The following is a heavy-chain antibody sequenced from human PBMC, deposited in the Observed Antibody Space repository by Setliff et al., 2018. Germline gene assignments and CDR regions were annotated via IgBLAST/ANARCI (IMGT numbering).Heavy chain of an antibody. CDR3: ARDRQYCSSNSCYPSYFYYYAMDV. CDR2: INHSGST. V-gene: IGHV4-34*01. D-gene: IGHD2-2*01. CDR1: GGSFSGYY. Sequence: SETLSLTCAVYGGSFSGYYWSWIRQPPGKGLEWIGEINHSGSTYYNPSLKSRVTISVDTSKNQFSLKLSSVTAADTAVYYCARDRQYCSSNSCYPSYFYYYAMDVWGQGTTVTVSS. J-gene: IGHJ6*02.